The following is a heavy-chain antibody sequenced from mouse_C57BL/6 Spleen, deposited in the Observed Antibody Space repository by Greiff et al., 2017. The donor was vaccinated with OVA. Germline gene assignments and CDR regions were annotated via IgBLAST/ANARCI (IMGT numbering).Heavy chain of an antibody. CDR2: ISSGSSTI. D-gene: IGHD1-1*01. CDR1: GFTFSDYG. V-gene: IGHV5-17*01. J-gene: IGHJ3*01. CDR3: ARGGYGSSYPAWFAY. Sequence: EVQGVESGGGLVKPGGSLKLSCAASGFTFSDYGMHWVRQAPEKGLEWVAYISSGSSTIYYADTVKGRFTISRDNAKNTLFLQMTSLRSEDTAMYYCARGGYGSSYPAWFAYWGQGTLVTVSA.